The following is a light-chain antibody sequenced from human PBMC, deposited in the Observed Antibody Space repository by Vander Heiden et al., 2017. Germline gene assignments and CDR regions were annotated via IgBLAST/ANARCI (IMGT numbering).Light chain of an antibody. CDR1: FCPIPSSYH. Sequence: QTVVIQELSFSVSLGGTVTITCGFSFCPIPSSYHPSWYQRTPGQAPRTLVYDTGTRSSGVPDRFSGSILGNKAALTIAGAQADDECDYVCVLYMGSGIYVFGTGTKVTVL. CDR3: VLYMGSGIYV. V-gene: IGLV8-61*01. J-gene: IGLJ1*01. CDR2: DTG.